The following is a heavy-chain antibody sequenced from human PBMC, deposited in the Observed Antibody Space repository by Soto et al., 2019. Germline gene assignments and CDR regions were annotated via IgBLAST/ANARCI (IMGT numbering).Heavy chain of an antibody. CDR2: ISTYNGDT. CDR1: GYTFSTSG. Sequence: QVQLVQSGAEVRKPGASVKVSCKASGYTFSTSGMSWLRQAPGQGLEWMGWISTYNGDTNDAPKFQDSVTMTSDTSTRTVYMELRSLRSDDTAVYYCARAGADPYYYYGMDVWGQGTRDTVSS. J-gene: IGHJ6*02. D-gene: IGHD2-21*01. CDR3: ARAGADPYYYYGMDV. V-gene: IGHV1-18*01.